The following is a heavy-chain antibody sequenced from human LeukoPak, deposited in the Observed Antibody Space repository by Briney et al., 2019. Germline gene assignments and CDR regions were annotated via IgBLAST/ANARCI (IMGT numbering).Heavy chain of an antibody. CDR2: IYHSGST. CDR3: AREEYTDAFDI. CDR1: GXSISSGGYS. J-gene: IGHJ3*02. Sequence: SETLSLTCAVSGXSISSGGYSWSWIRQPPGKGLEWIGYIYHSGSTYYNPSLKSRVTISVDRSKNQFSLKLSSVTAADTAVYYCAREEYTDAFDIWGQGTMVTVSS. D-gene: IGHD2/OR15-2a*01. V-gene: IGHV4-30-2*01.